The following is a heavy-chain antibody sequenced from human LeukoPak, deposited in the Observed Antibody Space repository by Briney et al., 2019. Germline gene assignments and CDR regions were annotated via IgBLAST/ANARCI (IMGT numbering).Heavy chain of an antibody. CDR1: GFTVSSNY. CDR2: IYSGGST. CDR3: AKTLSYSSGWVY. J-gene: IGHJ4*02. Sequence: PGGSLRLSCAASGFTVSSNYMSWVRQAPGKGLEWVSVIYSGGSTSYADSVKGRFTISRDNSKNTLYLQMNSLRAEDTAVYYCAKTLSYSSGWVYWGQGTLVTVSS. V-gene: IGHV3-53*01. D-gene: IGHD6-19*01.